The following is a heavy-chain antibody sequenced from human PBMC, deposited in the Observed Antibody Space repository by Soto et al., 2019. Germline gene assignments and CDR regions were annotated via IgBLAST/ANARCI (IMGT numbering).Heavy chain of an antibody. J-gene: IGHJ4*02. CDR1: GGSFSGYY. CDR3: ARGPDDYYFDY. Sequence: PSETLSLTCAVYGGSFSGYYWSWIRQPPGKGLEWIGEINHSGSTNYNPSLKSRVTISVDTSKNQFSLKLSSVTAADTAVYYCARGPDDYYFDYWGQGTLVTVSS. CDR2: INHSGST. V-gene: IGHV4-34*01. D-gene: IGHD3-3*01.